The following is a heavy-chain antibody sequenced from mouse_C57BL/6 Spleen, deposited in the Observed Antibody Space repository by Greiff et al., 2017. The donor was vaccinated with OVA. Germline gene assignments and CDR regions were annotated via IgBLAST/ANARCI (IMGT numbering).Heavy chain of an antibody. CDR1: GFTFSSYA. J-gene: IGHJ2*01. CDR3: TRERTGTFYFDY. V-gene: IGHV5-9-1*02. CDR2: ISSGGGYI. Sequence: EVQRVESGEGLVKPGGSLKLSCAASGFTFSSYAMSWVRQTPEKRLEWVAYISSGGGYIYYADTVKGRFTISRDNARNTLYLQMSSLKSEDTAMYYCTRERTGTFYFDYWGQGTTLTVSS. D-gene: IGHD4-1*01.